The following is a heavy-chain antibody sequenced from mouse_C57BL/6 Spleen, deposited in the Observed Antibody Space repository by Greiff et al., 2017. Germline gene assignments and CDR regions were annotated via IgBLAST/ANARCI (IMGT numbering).Heavy chain of an antibody. CDR1: GYSFTSYY. D-gene: IGHD3-2*02. CDR2: IYPGSGNT. CDR3: ARSGHYYAMDY. J-gene: IGHJ4*01. Sequence: QVQLQQSGPELVKPGASVKISCKASGYSFTSYYIHWVKQRPGQGLEWIGWIYPGSGNTKYNEKFKGKATLTADTSSSTAYMQLSSLTSEDSAVXYCARSGHYYAMDYWGQGTSVTVSS. V-gene: IGHV1-66*01.